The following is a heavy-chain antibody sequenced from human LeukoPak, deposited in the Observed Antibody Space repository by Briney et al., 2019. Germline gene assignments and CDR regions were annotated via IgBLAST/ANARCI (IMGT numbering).Heavy chain of an antibody. V-gene: IGHV3-30-3*01. Sequence: PGGSLRLSCAASGFTFSSYAMHWVRQAPGKGLEWVAVISYDGSNKYYADSVKGRFTISRDNSKNTLYLQMNSLRAEDTAVYYCARDRQTRDGYTFDYWGQGTLVTVSS. CDR1: GFTFSSYA. CDR2: ISYDGSNK. D-gene: IGHD5-12*01. CDR3: ARDRQTRDGYTFDY. J-gene: IGHJ4*02.